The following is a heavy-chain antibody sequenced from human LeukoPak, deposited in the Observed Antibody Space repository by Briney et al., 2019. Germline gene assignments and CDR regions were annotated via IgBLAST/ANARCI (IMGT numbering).Heavy chain of an antibody. V-gene: IGHV2-5*02. D-gene: IGHD6-6*01. CDR3: AHTKEIAARPTNWFDP. CDR2: IYWDDDK. J-gene: IGHJ5*02. CDR1: GFSLSTSGVG. Sequence: SGPTLVNPTQTLTLTCTFSGFSLSTSGVGVGWIRQPPGKALEWLALIYWDDDKRYSPSLKSRLTITKDTSKNQVVLTMTNMDPVDTATYYCAHTKEIAARPTNWFDPWGQGTLVTVSS.